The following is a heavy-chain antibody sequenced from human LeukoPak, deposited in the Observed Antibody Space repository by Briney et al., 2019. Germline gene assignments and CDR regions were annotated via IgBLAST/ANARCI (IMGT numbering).Heavy chain of an antibody. V-gene: IGHV3-7*01. J-gene: IGHJ4*02. CDR2: IKHDGSEK. CDR3: TRDNRREFDY. Sequence: PGGSLRLSCTASGFSFSSYWMSWVRQAPGKGPEWVANIKHDGSEKYYVDSVKGRFTISKDNAKNSLYLQVNILRVEDSAVYYCTRDNRREFDYWGQGTLVTVSS. CDR1: GFSFSSYW.